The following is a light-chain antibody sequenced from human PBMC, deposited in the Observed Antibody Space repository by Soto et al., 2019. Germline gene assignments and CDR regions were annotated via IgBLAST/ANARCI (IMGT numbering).Light chain of an antibody. CDR1: QSISSW. V-gene: IGKV1-33*01. CDR3: QQYDNLPIT. Sequence: DIQMTQSPSTVRASVGDRVTITCRASQSISSWLAWYQQKPGKAPKLLIYDASNLETGVPSRFSGSGSGTDFTFTISSLQPEDIATYYCQQYDNLPITFGQGTRLEIK. CDR2: DAS. J-gene: IGKJ5*01.